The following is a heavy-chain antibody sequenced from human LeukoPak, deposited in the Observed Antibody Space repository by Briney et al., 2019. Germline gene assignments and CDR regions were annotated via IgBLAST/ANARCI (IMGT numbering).Heavy chain of an antibody. V-gene: IGHV4-39*01. Sequence: SETLSLTCTVSGGSISSSSYYWGWIRQPPGTGMEWIGSIYYSRSTYYTPSLKSRFTISVDTSKNQLSLKLSSVTAADTAVYYCARRGSYSAGDYWGQGTLVTVSS. D-gene: IGHD1-26*01. CDR2: IYYSRST. CDR3: ARRGSYSAGDY. J-gene: IGHJ4*02. CDR1: GGSISSSSYY.